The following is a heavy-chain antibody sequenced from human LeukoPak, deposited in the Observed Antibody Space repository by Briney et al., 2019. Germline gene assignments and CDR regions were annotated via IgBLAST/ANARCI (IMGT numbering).Heavy chain of an antibody. Sequence: SETLSLTCTVFGGSIRGYHWSWIRQPPGKGLEWIGHFYYSGSTNYNPSLKSRVTISVDKSKNQFSLKLSSVTAADTAVYYCAREYDDYGDYVGGAFDIWGQGTMVTVSS. D-gene: IGHD4-17*01. CDR1: GGSIRGYH. CDR2: FYYSGST. V-gene: IGHV4-59*12. CDR3: AREYDDYGDYVGGAFDI. J-gene: IGHJ3*02.